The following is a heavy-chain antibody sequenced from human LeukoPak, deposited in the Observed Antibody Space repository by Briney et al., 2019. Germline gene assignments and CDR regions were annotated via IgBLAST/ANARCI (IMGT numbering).Heavy chain of an antibody. CDR3: ARAEFMYGELGLFDY. CDR2: IYYSGST. J-gene: IGHJ4*02. Sequence: PSETLSLTCAVSGGSISSGGYSWSWIRQPPGKGLEWIGYIYYSGSTNYNPSLKSRVTISVDTSKNQFSLKLSSVTAADTAVYYCARAEFMYGELGLFDYWGQGTLDTVSS. V-gene: IGHV4-61*08. CDR1: GGSISSGGYS. D-gene: IGHD3-10*02.